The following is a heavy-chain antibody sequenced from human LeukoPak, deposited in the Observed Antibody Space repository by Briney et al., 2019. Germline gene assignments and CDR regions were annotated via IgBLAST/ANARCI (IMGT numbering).Heavy chain of an antibody. CDR1: GFTFDDYA. V-gene: IGHV3-43*01. Sequence: PGGSLRLSCAASGFTFDDYAMHWVRQAPGKGLEWVALISWEGQTTYYADSVRGRFTISRDNSKNSLYLQMNSLRTEDTAFYYCTRDTDYRSATNYFDSWGQGTLVSVSS. J-gene: IGHJ4*02. CDR3: TRDTDYRSATNYFDS. CDR2: ISWEGQTT. D-gene: IGHD3-10*01.